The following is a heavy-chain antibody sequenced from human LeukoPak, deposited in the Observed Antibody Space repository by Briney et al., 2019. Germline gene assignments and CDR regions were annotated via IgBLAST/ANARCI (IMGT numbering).Heavy chain of an antibody. CDR1: RFSFSAYP. V-gene: IGHV3-23*01. Sequence: GRSLRLSCAASRFSFSAYPMGWARRAPGKGLEWVSGISASGDVTFHADPVKGRFTISRDNSKNTLYLQMNSLRAEDTAEYYCAKSLLTTASGTGRAFDIWGQGTMVTVSS. CDR2: ISASGDVT. CDR3: AKSLLTTASGTGRAFDI. D-gene: IGHD1-26*01. J-gene: IGHJ3*02.